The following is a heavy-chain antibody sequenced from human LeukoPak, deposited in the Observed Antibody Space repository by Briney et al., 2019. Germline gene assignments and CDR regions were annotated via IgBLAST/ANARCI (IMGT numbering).Heavy chain of an antibody. V-gene: IGHV3-23*01. CDR2: ISGSGGNT. J-gene: IGHJ6*02. CDR3: ARDIHCGGDCYSGGPDYYGMDV. CDR1: GFTFKNYA. D-gene: IGHD2-21*02. Sequence: PGGSLRLSCAASGFTFKNYAMSWVRQAPGKGLEWVSAISGSGGNTYSADSVKGRFTISRDNSKNTLYLQMNSLRAEDTAVYYCARDIHCGGDCYSGGPDYYGMDVWGQGTTVTVSS.